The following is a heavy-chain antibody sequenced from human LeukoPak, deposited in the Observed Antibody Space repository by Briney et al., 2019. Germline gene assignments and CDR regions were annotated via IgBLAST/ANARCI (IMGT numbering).Heavy chain of an antibody. CDR2: SYYSGNT. Sequence: SETLSLTCTVSGGSISSFYWSWIRQPAGKGLEWIGYSYYSGNTNYNPSLTSRVTMSVDTSKNQFSLNLTSVTAADTAVYYCARGRYFDWLFDYWGQGTLVTVSS. V-gene: IGHV4-59*01. CDR1: GGSISSFY. D-gene: IGHD3-9*01. CDR3: ARGRYFDWLFDY. J-gene: IGHJ4*02.